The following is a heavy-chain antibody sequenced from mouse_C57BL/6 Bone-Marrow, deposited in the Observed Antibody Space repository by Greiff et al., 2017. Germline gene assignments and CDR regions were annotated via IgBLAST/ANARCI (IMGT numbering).Heavy chain of an antibody. D-gene: IGHD1-1*01. CDR2: ISSGSSTI. Sequence: DVHLVESGGGLVKPGGSLKLSCAASGFTFSDYGMHWVRQAPEKGLEWVAYISSGSSTIYYAVTVKGRFTISRDNAKNTLFLQMTSLRSEDTAMYYCARGTVVATFYWYVDVWGTGTTVTVSS. CDR1: GFTFSDYG. V-gene: IGHV5-17*01. J-gene: IGHJ1*03. CDR3: ARGTVVATFYWYVDV.